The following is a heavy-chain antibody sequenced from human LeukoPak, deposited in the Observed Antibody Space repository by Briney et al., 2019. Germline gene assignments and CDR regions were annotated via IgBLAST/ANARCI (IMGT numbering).Heavy chain of an antibody. Sequence: SETLSLTCTVSGGSISSYYWSWIRQPPGKGLEWIGYIYYSGSTNYNPSLKSRVTISVDTSKNQFSLKLSSVTAADTAVYYCARGPSPYSGYESDFDYWGQGTLVTVSS. CDR3: ARGPSPYSGYESDFDY. D-gene: IGHD5-12*01. CDR1: GGSISSYY. CDR2: IYYSGST. V-gene: IGHV4-59*01. J-gene: IGHJ4*02.